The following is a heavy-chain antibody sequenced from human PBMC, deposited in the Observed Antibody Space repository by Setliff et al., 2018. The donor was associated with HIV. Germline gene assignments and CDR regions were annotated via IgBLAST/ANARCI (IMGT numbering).Heavy chain of an antibody. V-gene: IGHV3-48*03. Sequence: GGSLRLSCAASGFTFSNYEMNWVRQAPGKGLEWVSCISSSGTTIYYADSVKGRFTISRDNAKNSLYLQMNSLRAEDTAVYYCARPNYYDSSGSFDYWGQGTLVTLSS. J-gene: IGHJ4*02. CDR1: GFTFSNYE. D-gene: IGHD3-22*01. CDR2: ISSSGTTI. CDR3: ARPNYYDSSGSFDY.